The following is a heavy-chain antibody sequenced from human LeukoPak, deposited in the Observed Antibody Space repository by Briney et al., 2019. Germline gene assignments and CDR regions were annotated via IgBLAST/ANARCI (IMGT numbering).Heavy chain of an antibody. D-gene: IGHD2-15*01. CDR3: ARAYCSGGSCYPFYYGMDV. CDR1: GGTFSSYA. Sequence: GASVKVSCKASGGTFSSYAISWVRQAPGQGLDWMGGIIPIFGTANYAQKFQGRVTITADESTSTAYMELSSLRSEDTAVYYCARAYCSGGSCYPFYYGMDVWGKGTTVTISS. V-gene: IGHV1-69*13. CDR2: IIPIFGTA. J-gene: IGHJ6*04.